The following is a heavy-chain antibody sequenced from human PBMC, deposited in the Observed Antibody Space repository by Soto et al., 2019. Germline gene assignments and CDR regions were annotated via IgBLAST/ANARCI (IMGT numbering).Heavy chain of an antibody. J-gene: IGHJ5*02. V-gene: IGHV1-69*06. Sequence: QVQLMQSGAEVKKPGSSVRVSCKASGGSFSAYGFCWIRQAPGQGLEWVGGTIPMSGKTHYAQKFQDRVTITADKSTTTISLDMSRLRSEDTAIYYWAHSPVGDFSWFDPWGQGTLVIVSS. D-gene: IGHD1-26*01. CDR2: TIPMSGKT. CDR1: GGSFSAYG. CDR3: AHSPVGDFSWFDP.